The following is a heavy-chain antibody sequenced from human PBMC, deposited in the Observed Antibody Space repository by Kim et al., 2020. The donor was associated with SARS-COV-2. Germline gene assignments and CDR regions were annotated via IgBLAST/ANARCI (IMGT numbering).Heavy chain of an antibody. V-gene: IGHV3-23*01. Sequence: GGSLRLSCAASGFTFSSYAMSWVRQAPGKGLEWVSAISGSGGSTYYADSVKGRFTISRDNSKNTLYLQMNSLRAEDTAVYYCAKDRGFGELLYDYGLRFDPWGQGTLVTVSS. CDR1: GFTFSSYA. CDR3: AKDRGFGELLYDYGLRFDP. J-gene: IGHJ5*02. CDR2: ISGSGGST. D-gene: IGHD3-10*01.